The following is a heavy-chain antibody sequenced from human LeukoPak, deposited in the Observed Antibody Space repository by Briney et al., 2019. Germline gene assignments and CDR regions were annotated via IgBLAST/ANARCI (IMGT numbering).Heavy chain of an antibody. CDR3: ARSPYRKSYAAFDY. J-gene: IGHJ4*02. Sequence: GASVKVSCKASGYTFTGYYMHWVRQAPGQGLEWMGRIIPIFGTANYAQKFQGRVTITTDESTSTAYMELSSLRSEDTAVYYCARSPYRKSYAAFDYWGQGTLVTVSS. V-gene: IGHV1-69*05. CDR2: IIPIFGTA. D-gene: IGHD2-2*01. CDR1: GYTFTGYY.